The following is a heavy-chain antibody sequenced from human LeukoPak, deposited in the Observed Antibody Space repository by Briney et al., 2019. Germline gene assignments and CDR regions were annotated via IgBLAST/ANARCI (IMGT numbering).Heavy chain of an antibody. Sequence: PGGSLRLSCAASGFTFDDYAMHCVRQSPGKGLEWVSLISGDGDSTYRADSVKGRFTISRDNAKNSLFLQMNSLRAEDTAVYYCARDIATAGHLAFDYWGQGTLVTVSS. J-gene: IGHJ4*02. CDR1: GFTFDDYA. V-gene: IGHV3-43*02. CDR3: ARDIATAGHLAFDY. D-gene: IGHD6-13*01. CDR2: ISGDGDST.